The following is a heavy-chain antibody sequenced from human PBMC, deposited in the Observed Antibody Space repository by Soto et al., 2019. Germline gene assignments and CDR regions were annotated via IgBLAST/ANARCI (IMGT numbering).Heavy chain of an antibody. J-gene: IGHJ1*01. CDR2: ITVNGIT. D-gene: IGHD1-7*01. V-gene: IGHV4-4*07. CDR1: GAYVSDFS. Sequence: SETLSLTCTVSGAYVSDFSWSWIRQPAGKGLEWIGRITVNGITQYTPSFRSRVTMSMDTSRNQFSLNLQSATAADTALYYCARESGENWTYEAHWGQGTLVTVSS. CDR3: ARESGENWTYEAH.